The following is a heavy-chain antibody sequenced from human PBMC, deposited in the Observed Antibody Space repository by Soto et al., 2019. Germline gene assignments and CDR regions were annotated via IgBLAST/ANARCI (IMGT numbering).Heavy chain of an antibody. CDR2: INSRGRSI. V-gene: IGHV3-11*01. CDR1: GFTFSDHY. Sequence: QVQLVESGGDLVQPGGSLRLSCAASGFTFSDHYMSWIRQPPGKGLEWISYINSRGRSIHYADSVKGRFTISRDDAKNSLYLQMNILSADDSAVYFCATGRLEATILDYWGQGTLVTVSS. CDR3: ATGRLEATILDY. D-gene: IGHD2-2*02. J-gene: IGHJ4*02.